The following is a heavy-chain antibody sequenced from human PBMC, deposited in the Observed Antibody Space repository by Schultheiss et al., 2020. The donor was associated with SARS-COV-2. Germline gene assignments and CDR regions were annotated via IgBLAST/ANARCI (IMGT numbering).Heavy chain of an antibody. J-gene: IGHJ5*02. D-gene: IGHD3-10*01. V-gene: IGHV4-59*08. Sequence: SETLSLTCTVSGGSISSYYWSWIRQPPGKGLEWIGEIYHSGSTNYNPSLKSRVTISVDKSKNQFSLKLSSVTAADTAVYYCARVVGSGSYYNPSRWFDPWGQGTLVTVSS. CDR2: IYHSGST. CDR3: ARVVGSGSYYNPSRWFDP. CDR1: GGSISSYY.